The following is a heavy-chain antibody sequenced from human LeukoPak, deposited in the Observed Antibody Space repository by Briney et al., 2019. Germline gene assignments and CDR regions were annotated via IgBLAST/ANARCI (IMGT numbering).Heavy chain of an antibody. J-gene: IGHJ4*02. Sequence: GGSLRLSCAASGFTFSSYAMHWVRRAPGKGLEWVGFIRSKAYGGTTEYAASVKGRFTISRDDSKSIAYLQMNSLKTEDTAVYYCTTWGSYRYTVVSDYWGQGTLVTVSS. V-gene: IGHV3-49*04. D-gene: IGHD3-16*02. CDR1: GFTFSSYA. CDR3: TTWGSYRYTVVSDY. CDR2: IRSKAYGGTT.